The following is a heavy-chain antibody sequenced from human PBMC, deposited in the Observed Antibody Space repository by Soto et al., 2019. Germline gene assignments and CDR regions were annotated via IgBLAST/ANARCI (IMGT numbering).Heavy chain of an antibody. CDR2: ITASGGTT. V-gene: IGHV3-23*01. CDR3: AKCMQAYWNYDAHHI. D-gene: IGHD1-7*01. Sequence: PGRSLILSCAASGFTFSSYSMSWVRQAPGKWLEWVAHITASGGTTYYADSVKCRFTISRDTSRNTLYLQMNSLRAEDTALYYCAKCMQAYWNYDAHHIWGQGTMVTVSS. CDR1: GFTFSSYS. J-gene: IGHJ3*02.